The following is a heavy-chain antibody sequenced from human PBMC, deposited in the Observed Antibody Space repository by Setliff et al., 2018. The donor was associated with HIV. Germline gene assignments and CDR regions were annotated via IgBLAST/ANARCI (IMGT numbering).Heavy chain of an antibody. D-gene: IGHD2-21*01. CDR3: ATDPRRLPY. Sequence: GGSLRLSCAASGFTFSNYAMSWVRQAPGKGLEWVSSITNTSDYISYGDSVKGRFTISRDNAKNSLYLQMNSLRAEDTAVYYCATDPRRLPYWGQGTLVTVSS. CDR2: ITNTSDYI. CDR1: GFTFSNYA. J-gene: IGHJ4*02. V-gene: IGHV3-21*01.